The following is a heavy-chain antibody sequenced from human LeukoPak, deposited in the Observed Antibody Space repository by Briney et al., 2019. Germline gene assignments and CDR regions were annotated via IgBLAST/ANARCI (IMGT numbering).Heavy chain of an antibody. J-gene: IGHJ3*02. D-gene: IGHD4-23*01. CDR2: ISSSTNTI. CDR1: GFTFRSDN. CDR3: ARGGYGANDDAFDI. Sequence: GGALRLSCAAPGFTFRSDNMKWVRPAPGEGREWVSYISSSTNTIYYADSVKGRFTISRDNAKNSLFLQMNSLRDEDTAVYYCARGGYGANDDAFDIWGQGTMVTVSS. V-gene: IGHV3-48*02.